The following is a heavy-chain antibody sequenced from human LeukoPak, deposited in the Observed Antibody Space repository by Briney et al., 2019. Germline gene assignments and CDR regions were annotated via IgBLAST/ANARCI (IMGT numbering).Heavy chain of an antibody. CDR1: GGSISSSSYY. V-gene: IGHV4-39*01. J-gene: IGHJ4*02. CDR3: ARQAAAGMSLDYFDY. D-gene: IGHD6-13*01. Sequence: SETLSLTCTVSGGSISSSSYYWGWIRQPPGKGLEWIGSIYYSGSTYYNPSLKSRVTISVDTSENQFSLKLSSVTAADTAVYYCARQAAAGMSLDYFDYWGQGTLVTVSS. CDR2: IYYSGST.